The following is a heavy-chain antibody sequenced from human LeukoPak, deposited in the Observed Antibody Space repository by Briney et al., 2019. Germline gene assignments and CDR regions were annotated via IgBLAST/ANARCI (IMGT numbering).Heavy chain of an antibody. V-gene: IGHV4-34*01. J-gene: IGHJ4*02. Sequence: SETLSLTRAVYGGSFSGYYWSWIRQPPGKGLEWIGEINHSGSTNYNPSLKSRVTISVDTSKNQFSLKLSSVTAADTAVYYCARGPLYYDILTGYYTTTIEGWFGYWGQGTLVTVSS. CDR1: GGSFSGYY. D-gene: IGHD3-9*01. CDR2: INHSGST. CDR3: ARGPLYYDILTGYYTTTIEGWFGY.